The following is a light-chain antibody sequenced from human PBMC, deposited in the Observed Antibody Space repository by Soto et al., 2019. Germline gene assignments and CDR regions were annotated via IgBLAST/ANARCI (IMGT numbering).Light chain of an antibody. CDR2: DVS. J-gene: IGLJ3*02. CDR3: SSYTPSSPVV. CDR1: SSDIGDYDY. V-gene: IGLV2-14*01. Sequence: QSALTQPASVSGSPGQSITISCTGTSSDIGDYDYVSWYQQHPGKAPKLMIFDVSNRPSGVSNRFSGSKSGNTASLTISGLQAEDEADYYCSSYTPSSPVVLGRGTNLHVL.